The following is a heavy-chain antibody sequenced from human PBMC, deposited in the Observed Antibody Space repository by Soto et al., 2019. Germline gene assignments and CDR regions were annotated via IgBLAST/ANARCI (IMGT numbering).Heavy chain of an antibody. Sequence: GGSLRLSCAASGFTFSNAWMSWVRQAPGKGLEWVGRIKSKTDGETTDYAAPVKGRFTISRDDSKNTLYLQMNSLKTEDTAVYYCTTSRGCSSTSCYYYYYMDVWGKGTTVTVSS. CDR3: TTSRGCSSTSCYYYYYMDV. V-gene: IGHV3-15*01. CDR1: GFTFSNAW. J-gene: IGHJ6*03. CDR2: IKSKTDGETT. D-gene: IGHD2-2*01.